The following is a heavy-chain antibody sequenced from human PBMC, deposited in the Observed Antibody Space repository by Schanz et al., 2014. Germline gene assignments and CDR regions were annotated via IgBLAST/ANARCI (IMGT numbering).Heavy chain of an antibody. D-gene: IGHD3-3*01. V-gene: IGHV3-7*01. Sequence: EVQLVESGGGLVQPGGSLRLSCAASGFTFSTLWMSWVRQTPGKGLEWLANIKEDGGATHYVDSVKGRFTISRDNAKNSLYLQMNSLRVEDTAVYYCASYDFWSGYSFDPWGQGTLVTVSS. CDR2: IKEDGGAT. CDR1: GFTFSTLW. CDR3: ASYDFWSGYSFDP. J-gene: IGHJ5*02.